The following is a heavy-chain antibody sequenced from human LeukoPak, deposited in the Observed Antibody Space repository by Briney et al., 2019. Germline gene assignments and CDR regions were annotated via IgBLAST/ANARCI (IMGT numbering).Heavy chain of an antibody. Sequence: ASVKVSCKASGYTFTSYYMHWVRQAPGQGLEWMGIINPSGGSTNYAQKFQGRVTITRDTSTSTVYMELRTLRSEDTAVYYCASWGGEAKNGLWSGPFDYWGQGTLVTVSS. V-gene: IGHV1-46*01. D-gene: IGHD3-3*01. J-gene: IGHJ4*02. CDR2: INPSGGST. CDR1: GYTFTSYY. CDR3: ASWGGEAKNGLWSGPFDY.